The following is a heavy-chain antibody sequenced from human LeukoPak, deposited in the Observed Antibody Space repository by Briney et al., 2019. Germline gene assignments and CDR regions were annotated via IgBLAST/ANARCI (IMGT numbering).Heavy chain of an antibody. D-gene: IGHD3-10*01. CDR1: GFTFDDYG. CDR2: INWNGGST. Sequence: GGSLRLSCAASGFTFDDYGMSWVRQAPGKGLEWVSGINWNGGSTGYADSVKGRFTISRDNAKNSLYLQMNSLRAEDTALYYCAREQGMVRGSWFDPWGQGTLVAVSS. V-gene: IGHV3-20*04. J-gene: IGHJ5*02. CDR3: AREQGMVRGSWFDP.